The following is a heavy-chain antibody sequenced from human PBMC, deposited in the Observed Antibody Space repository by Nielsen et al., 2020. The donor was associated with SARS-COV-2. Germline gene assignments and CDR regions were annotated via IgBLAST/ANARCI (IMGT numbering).Heavy chain of an antibody. D-gene: IGHD1-14*01. CDR1: GFTFSSYA. J-gene: IGHJ6*02. CDR2: ISYDGSNK. CDR3: ARAYHNYYYAMDV. V-gene: IGHV3-30-3*01. Sequence: GGSLRLSCAASGFTFSSYAMHWVRQAPGKGLEWVAVISYDGSNKYYADSVKGRFTISRDNSKNTLYLQMNSLRAEDTAVYYCARAYHNYYYAMDVWGQGTTVTVSS.